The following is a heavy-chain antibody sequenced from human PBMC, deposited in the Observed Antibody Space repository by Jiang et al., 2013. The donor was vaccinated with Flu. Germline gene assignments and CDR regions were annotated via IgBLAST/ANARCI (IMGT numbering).Heavy chain of an antibody. CDR1: GFTFDDYG. J-gene: IGHJ4*02. V-gene: IGHV3-20*04. Sequence: VQLLESGGGVVRPGGSVRLSCAASGFTFDDYGMTWVRQVPGKGLEWVSGITYNGGNSRYADSVKGRFTISRDNAKNFLYLQMHSLRAEDTALYYCARGGSDYEGVSHWGQGILVTVSS. CDR2: ITYNGGNS. D-gene: IGHD4-17*01. CDR3: ARGGSDYEGVSH.